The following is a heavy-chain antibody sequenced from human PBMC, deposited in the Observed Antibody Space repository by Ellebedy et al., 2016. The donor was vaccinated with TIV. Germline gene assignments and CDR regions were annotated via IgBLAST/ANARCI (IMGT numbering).Heavy chain of an antibody. CDR2: IKQDGSEK. CDR1: GFTFSSYW. D-gene: IGHD3-10*01. V-gene: IGHV3-7*01. Sequence: PGGSLRLSCAASGFTFSSYWMSWVRQAPGKGLEWVANIKQDGSEKYYVDSVKGRFTISRDNAENSLSLQMHSLRAEDTAVYYCAREQPTLEGFVNWFDPWGQGTLVTVSS. J-gene: IGHJ5*02. CDR3: AREQPTLEGFVNWFDP.